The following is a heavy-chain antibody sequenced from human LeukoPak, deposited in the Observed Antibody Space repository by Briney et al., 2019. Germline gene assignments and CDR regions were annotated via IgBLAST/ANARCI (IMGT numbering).Heavy chain of an antibody. CDR2: INHSGST. J-gene: IGHJ4*02. D-gene: IGHD3-22*01. V-gene: IGHV4-34*01. CDR3: ASRPGGYYDSSGYFDY. CDR1: GGSFSGYY. Sequence: SETLSLTCAVYGGSFSGYYWSWIRQPPGKGLEWIGGINHSGSTNYNPSLKSRVTISVDTSKNQFSLKLSSVTAADTAVYYCASRPGGYYDSSGYFDYWGQGTLVTVSS.